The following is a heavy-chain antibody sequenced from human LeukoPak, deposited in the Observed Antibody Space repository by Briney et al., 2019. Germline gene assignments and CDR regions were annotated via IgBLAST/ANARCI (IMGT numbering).Heavy chain of an antibody. D-gene: IGHD1/OR15-1a*01. CDR2: ISPHGDIE. V-gene: IGHV3-30*18. CDR1: GFTFTTFG. CDR3: AKINNNDDY. Sequence: PGRSLRLSCAASGFTFTTFGIHWVRQAPGKGLEWVAAISPHGDIEYYTDSVKGRFTISRDNSKNMIYLRMNSLRGEDSAVYYCAKINNNDDYWGQGNLVTVSS. J-gene: IGHJ4*02.